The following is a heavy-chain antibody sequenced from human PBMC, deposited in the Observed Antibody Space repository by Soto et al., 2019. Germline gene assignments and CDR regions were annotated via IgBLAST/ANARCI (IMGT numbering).Heavy chain of an antibody. Sequence: GGSLRLSCAASGFTFSSYAMRWVRQAPGKGLEWVSYISSSGSTIYYADSVKGRFTISRDNAKNSLYLQMNSLRAEDTAVYYCARAGAVAGIFDYWGQGTLVTVSS. CDR1: GFTFSSYA. CDR3: ARAGAVAGIFDY. J-gene: IGHJ4*02. V-gene: IGHV3-48*04. D-gene: IGHD6-19*01. CDR2: ISSSGSTI.